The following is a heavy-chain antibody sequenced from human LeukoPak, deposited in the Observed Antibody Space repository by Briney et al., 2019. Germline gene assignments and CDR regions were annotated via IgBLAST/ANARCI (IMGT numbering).Heavy chain of an antibody. D-gene: IGHD3-10*01. CDR3: AKDTGSGSYDY. V-gene: IGHV3-7*03. CDR2: IKQDGSEK. J-gene: IGHJ4*02. Sequence: GGALRLSCAASGFTFSSYWMSWVRQAPGKGLEWVANIKQDGSEKYYVDSVKGRVTISRDNAKNSPYLQMNSLRAEDTAVYYCAKDTGSGSYDYWGQGTLVTVS. CDR1: GFTFSSYW.